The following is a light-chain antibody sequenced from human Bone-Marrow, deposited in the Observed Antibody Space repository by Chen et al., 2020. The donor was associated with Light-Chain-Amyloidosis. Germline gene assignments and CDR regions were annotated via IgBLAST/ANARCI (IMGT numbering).Light chain of an antibody. Sequence: EIVFTQSPGTLSLSPGEGANLSCRASQTNSSNYLTWYQQKFGQAPRLLIYGSSSRATGIPDRFTGSGSGTDFTLTINRLEPEDFAMYYCQQYGTSPLTFGGGTKVEIK. V-gene: IGKV3-20*01. CDR3: QQYGTSPLT. CDR2: GSS. J-gene: IGKJ4*01. CDR1: QTNSSNY.